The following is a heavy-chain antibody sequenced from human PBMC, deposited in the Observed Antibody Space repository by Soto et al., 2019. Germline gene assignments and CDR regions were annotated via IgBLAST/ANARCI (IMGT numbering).Heavy chain of an antibody. V-gene: IGHV4-59*01. D-gene: IGHD2-21*02. CDR1: GGSISSYY. CDR3: ARVRCGGDCYSRGEYYFDY. Sequence: SETLSLTCTVSGGSISSYYWSWIRQPPGKGLEWIGYIYYSGSTNYNPSLKSRVTISVDTSKNQFSLKLSSVTAADTAVYYCARVRCGGDCYSRGEYYFDYWGQGTLVTVSS. J-gene: IGHJ4*02. CDR2: IYYSGST.